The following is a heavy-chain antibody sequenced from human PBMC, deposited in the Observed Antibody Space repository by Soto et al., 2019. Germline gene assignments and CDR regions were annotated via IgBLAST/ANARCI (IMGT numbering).Heavy chain of an antibody. V-gene: IGHV3-74*01. D-gene: IGHD1-26*01. CDR1: GFSFSMYW. CDR3: TRGPRADSSGTAAH. Sequence: PGGSLRLSCVVSGFSFSMYWMHWVRQVPGQSPFRVSRISDDGTTTNYADSVRGRFTISRDNSKNTLYLQMNNLKPDDTAIYYCTRGPRADSSGTAAHWGQGTPVTVSS. CDR2: ISDDGTTT. J-gene: IGHJ4*02.